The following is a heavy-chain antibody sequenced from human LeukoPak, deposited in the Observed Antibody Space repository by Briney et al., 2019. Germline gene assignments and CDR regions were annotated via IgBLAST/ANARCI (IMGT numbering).Heavy chain of an antibody. CDR2: ISSTGSTI. CDR1: GFTFSNYN. Sequence: GGSLRLSCAASGFTFSNYNMNWVRQAPGKGLEWVSYISSTGSTIDYVDSVKGRFTISRDNAKNSLYLQMNSLTDEDTAVYYCARDSWVGQFRLVDPRGQGTPVSVSS. V-gene: IGHV3-48*02. CDR3: ARDSWVGQFRLVDP. D-gene: IGHD3-10*01. J-gene: IGHJ5*02.